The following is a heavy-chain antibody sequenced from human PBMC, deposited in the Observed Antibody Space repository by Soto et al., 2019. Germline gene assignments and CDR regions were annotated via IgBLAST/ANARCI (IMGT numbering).Heavy chain of an antibody. Sequence: PGGSLRLSCAASGFTFDDYTMHWVRQAPGKGLEWVSLISWDGGSTYYADSVKGRFTISRDNSKNSLYLQMNSLRTEDTALYYCATSRGYCSGGSCSWGWGYYYYYGMDVWGQGTTVTVSS. J-gene: IGHJ6*02. V-gene: IGHV3-43*01. CDR1: GFTFDDYT. CDR3: ATSRGYCSGGSCSWGWGYYYYYGMDV. CDR2: ISWDGGST. D-gene: IGHD2-15*01.